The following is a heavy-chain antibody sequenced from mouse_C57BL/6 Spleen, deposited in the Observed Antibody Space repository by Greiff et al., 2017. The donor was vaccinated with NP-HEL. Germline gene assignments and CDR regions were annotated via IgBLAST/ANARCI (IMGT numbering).Heavy chain of an antibody. J-gene: IGHJ4*01. D-gene: IGHD2-5*01. CDR3: ARHEASYYSNYWDAMDY. CDR2: FYPGSGSI. CDR1: GYTFTEYT. V-gene: IGHV1-62-2*01. Sequence: QVQLKQSGAELVKPGASVKLSCKASGYTFTEYTIHWVKQRSGQGLEWIGWFYPGSGSIKYNEKFKDKATLTADKSSSTVYMELSRLTSEDSAVYFCARHEASYYSNYWDAMDYWGQGTSVTVSS.